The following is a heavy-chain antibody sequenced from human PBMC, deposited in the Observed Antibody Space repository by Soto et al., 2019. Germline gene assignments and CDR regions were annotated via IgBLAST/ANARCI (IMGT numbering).Heavy chain of an antibody. D-gene: IGHD5-18*01. CDR2: INAGNGNT. CDR1: GYTFTSYA. Sequence: GASVKVSCKASGYTFTSYAMHWVRQAPGQRLEWMGWINAGNGNTKYSQKFQGRVTITRDTSASTAYMELSSLRSEDTAVYYCARTVDTAMVHSYYYYGMDVWGQGTTVTVSS. J-gene: IGHJ6*02. V-gene: IGHV1-3*01. CDR3: ARTVDTAMVHSYYYYGMDV.